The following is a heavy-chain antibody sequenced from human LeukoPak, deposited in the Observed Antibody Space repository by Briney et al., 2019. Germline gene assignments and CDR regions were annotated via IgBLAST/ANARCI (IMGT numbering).Heavy chain of an antibody. Sequence: PSETLSLTCTVSGASISSDNYYWGWIRQPPVKGLEWIGTISYSGNTYYNPSLKSRVTISVDTSKNQFSLKLSSVTAADSAVYYCARGLTMASSAHWGQGTLVTVSS. V-gene: IGHV4-39*01. CDR2: ISYSGNT. D-gene: IGHD2-8*01. CDR3: ARGLTMASSAH. J-gene: IGHJ4*02. CDR1: GASISSDNYY.